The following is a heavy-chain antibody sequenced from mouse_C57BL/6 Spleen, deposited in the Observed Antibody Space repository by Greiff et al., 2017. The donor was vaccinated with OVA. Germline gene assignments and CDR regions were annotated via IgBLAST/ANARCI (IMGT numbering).Heavy chain of an antibody. CDR1: GYTFTSYW. CDR2: IHPNSGST. V-gene: IGHV1-64*01. D-gene: IGHD1-1*01. J-gene: IGHJ3*01. CDR3: ARSHYYGSSYFAY. Sequence: QVQLQQSGAELVKPGASVKLSCKASGYTFTSYWMHWVKQRPGQGLEWIGMIHPNSGSTNYNEKFKSKATLTVDKSSSTAYMQLSSLTSEDSAVYYCARSHYYGSSYFAYWGQGTLVTVSA.